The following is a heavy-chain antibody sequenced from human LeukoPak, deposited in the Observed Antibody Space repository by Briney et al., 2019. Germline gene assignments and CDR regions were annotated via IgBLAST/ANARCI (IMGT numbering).Heavy chain of an antibody. J-gene: IGHJ4*02. Sequence: PGGSLRLSCAASGFTLSCDSMNWVRQAPGKGLEWVSYISSSSSTIYYADSVKGRFTISRDNAKNSLYLQMNSLRDEDTAVYYCASEIGTDLDYGGQGTLVTVSS. CDR1: GFTLSCDS. V-gene: IGHV3-48*02. CDR3: ASEIGTDLDY. CDR2: ISSSSSTI. D-gene: IGHD1-14*01.